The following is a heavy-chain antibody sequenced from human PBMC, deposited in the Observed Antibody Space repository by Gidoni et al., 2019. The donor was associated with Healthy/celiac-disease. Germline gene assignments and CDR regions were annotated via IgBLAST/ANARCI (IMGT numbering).Heavy chain of an antibody. J-gene: IGHJ4*02. CDR3: ARLGDSSSWYAGFDY. V-gene: IGHV5-10-1*03. D-gene: IGHD6-13*01. CDR2: IDPSDSYT. CDR1: GYSFTSYW. Sequence: EVQLVQSGAEVKKPGESLRISCKGSGYSFTSYWISWVRQMPGKGLEWMGRIDPSDSYTNYSPSFQGHVTISADKSISTAYLQWSSLKASDTAMYYCARLGDSSSWYAGFDYWGQGTLVTVSS.